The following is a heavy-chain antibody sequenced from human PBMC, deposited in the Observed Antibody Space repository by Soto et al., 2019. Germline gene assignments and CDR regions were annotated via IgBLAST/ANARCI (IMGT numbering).Heavy chain of an antibody. CDR2: IWSAGPT. D-gene: IGHD2-15*01. J-gene: IGHJ5*02. V-gene: IGHV3-53*01. Sequence: EVQLVESGGGLMQPGGSLRLSCAASGFTVSSKYMNWVRQAPGKGLGWVSIIWSAGPTYYADSVRGRFTISRDISKNILFLQMNNLRAEDSAIYYCARELPPDLWGQGTLVTVSS. CDR1: GFTVSSKY. CDR3: ARELPPDL.